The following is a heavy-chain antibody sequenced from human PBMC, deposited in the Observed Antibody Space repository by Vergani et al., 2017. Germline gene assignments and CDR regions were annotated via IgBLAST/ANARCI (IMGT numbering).Heavy chain of an antibody. CDR1: GYYFTNYW. Sequence: EVQLVQSGAEVTKPGESLKISCKGSGYYFTNYWIAWVRQMPGKGLEWMGIIYPGDSDTSYSPSFQGQVTISADKSLTTAYLQWRSLQAADTAMCYCGTGGGGGTYFKPFDIGGQGTMVTVSS. V-gene: IGHV5-51*03. CDR3: GTGGGGGTYFKPFDI. J-gene: IGHJ3*02. CDR2: IYPGDSDT. D-gene: IGHD1-26*01.